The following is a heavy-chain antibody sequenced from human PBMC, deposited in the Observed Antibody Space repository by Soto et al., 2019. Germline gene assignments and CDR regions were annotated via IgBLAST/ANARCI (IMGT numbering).Heavy chain of an antibody. CDR2: ISSNGGST. J-gene: IGHJ6*02. V-gene: IGHV3-64D*06. Sequence: GGSLRLSCSASGFTFSSYAMHWVRHAPGKGLEYVSAISSNGGSTYYADSVKGRFTISRDNSKNTLYLQMSSLRAEDTAVYYCVKRGRFLGKPGAYYYGMDVWGQGTTVTVSS. CDR3: VKRGRFLGKPGAYYYGMDV. CDR1: GFTFSSYA. D-gene: IGHD3-3*01.